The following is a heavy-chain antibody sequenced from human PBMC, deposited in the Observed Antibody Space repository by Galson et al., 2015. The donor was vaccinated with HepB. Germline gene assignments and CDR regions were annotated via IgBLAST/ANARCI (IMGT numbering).Heavy chain of an antibody. D-gene: IGHD6-19*01. CDR3: AREVAGTYDFDC. CDR2: TYYRSKWYN. V-gene: IGHV6-1*01. J-gene: IGHJ4*02. CDR1: GDSVSSHSAA. Sequence: CAISGDSVSSHSAAWNWIRQSPSRGLEWLGRTYYRSKWYNGYAVSVSSRIIITPDTSGNQFSLHLNSVTPEDTAVYYCAREVAGTYDFDCWGQGTLVTVSS.